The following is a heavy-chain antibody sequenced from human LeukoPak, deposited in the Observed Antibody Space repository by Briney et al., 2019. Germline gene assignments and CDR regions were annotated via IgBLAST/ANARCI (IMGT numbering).Heavy chain of an antibody. V-gene: IGHV3-11*06. CDR3: ARVRVVAGLDY. J-gene: IGHJ4*02. D-gene: IGHD2-15*01. CDR2: ISSGGSYI. CDR1: GFTFSDYY. Sequence: GGSLRLSCAASGFTFSDYYMSWIRQAPGKGLEWVASISSGGSYIDYADSVKGRFTISRDDAENSLYLQMNSLRAEDTAVYYCARVRVVAGLDYWGQGTLVTVSS.